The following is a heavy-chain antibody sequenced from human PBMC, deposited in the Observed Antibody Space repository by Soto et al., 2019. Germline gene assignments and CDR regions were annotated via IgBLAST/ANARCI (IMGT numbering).Heavy chain of an antibody. J-gene: IGHJ6*02. D-gene: IGHD2-2*02. V-gene: IGHV4-34*01. CDR2: INHSGST. CDR1: GGSFSGYY. CDR3: ARARGCSSTSCYTYYYYGMDV. Sequence: SETLSLTCAVYGGSFSGYYWSWIRQPPGKGLEWIGEINHSGSTNYNPSLKSRVTISVDTSKNQFSLKLSSVTDADTAVYYCARARGCSSTSCYTYYYYGMDVWGQGTTVTVSS.